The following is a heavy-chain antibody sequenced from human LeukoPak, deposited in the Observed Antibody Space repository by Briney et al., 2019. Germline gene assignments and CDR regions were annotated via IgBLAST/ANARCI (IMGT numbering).Heavy chain of an antibody. J-gene: IGHJ4*02. Sequence: ASVKVSCKASGYTFTSYDFNWVRQATGQGLEWMGWMGSNSGDTGYAQKFQDRVTMTRDTFISTAYMELNNVRSEDTAVYYCVRGPPNWGFDYWGQGTLVTVSS. D-gene: IGHD7-27*01. CDR1: GYTFTSYD. CDR3: VRGPPNWGFDY. CDR2: MGSNSGDT. V-gene: IGHV1-8*01.